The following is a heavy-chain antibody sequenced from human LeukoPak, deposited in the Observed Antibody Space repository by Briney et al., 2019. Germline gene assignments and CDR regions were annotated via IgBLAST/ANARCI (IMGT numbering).Heavy chain of an antibody. Sequence: GESLKISCKGSRYSFTSYWIGWVRQMPGKGLEWMGIIYPGDSDTRYSPSFQGQVTISADKSISTAYLQWSSLKASDTAMYYCARVRYVDTAMVTWEGAFDIWGQGTMVTVSS. J-gene: IGHJ3*02. CDR3: ARVRYVDTAMVTWEGAFDI. D-gene: IGHD5-18*01. CDR1: RYSFTSYW. CDR2: IYPGDSDT. V-gene: IGHV5-51*01.